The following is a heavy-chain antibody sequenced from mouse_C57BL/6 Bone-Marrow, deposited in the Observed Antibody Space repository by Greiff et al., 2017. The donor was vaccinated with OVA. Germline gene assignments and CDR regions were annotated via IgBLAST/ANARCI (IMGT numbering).Heavy chain of an antibody. J-gene: IGHJ1*03. Sequence: EVKLMESGGGLVQSGRSLRLSCAPSGFTFSDFYMEWVRQAPGKGLEWIAASRNKANDYTTEYSASVKGRFIVSRDTSQSILYLQMNALRAEDTAIYYCAREISDWYFDVWGTGTTVTVSS. CDR3: AREISDWYFDV. V-gene: IGHV7-1*01. CDR2: SRNKANDYTT. CDR1: GFTFSDFY. D-gene: IGHD3-1*01.